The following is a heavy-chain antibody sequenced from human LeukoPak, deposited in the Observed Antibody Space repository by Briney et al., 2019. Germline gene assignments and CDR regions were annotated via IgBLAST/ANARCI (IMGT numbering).Heavy chain of an antibody. CDR1: GYTFTSYY. CDR3: ARGGGNSGTDY. Sequence: SVKVSCKASGYTFTSYYMHWVRQAPGQGLEWMAWINLDSGGTHYAQKFQGRVTVASDTSISTAYMDLSRLTSDDTAVYYCARGGGNSGTDYWGQGTLVTVSS. V-gene: IGHV1-2*02. J-gene: IGHJ4*02. CDR2: INLDSGGT. D-gene: IGHD4-23*01.